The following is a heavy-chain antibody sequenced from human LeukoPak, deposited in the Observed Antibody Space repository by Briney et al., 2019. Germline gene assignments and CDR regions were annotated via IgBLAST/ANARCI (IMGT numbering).Heavy chain of an antibody. CDR2: ISRGAIVI. V-gene: IGHV3-23*01. CDR1: GFTFSSYA. J-gene: IGHJ4*02. Sequence: GGSLRLSCAASGFTFSSYAMTWVRQAPGKGLEWVSAISRGAIVIYYADSVKGRFTISRDDSKNALYLQMNNLRAEDTALYYCTKEVWGSYPDWGQGTLVTVSS. D-gene: IGHD3-16*02. CDR3: TKEVWGSYPD.